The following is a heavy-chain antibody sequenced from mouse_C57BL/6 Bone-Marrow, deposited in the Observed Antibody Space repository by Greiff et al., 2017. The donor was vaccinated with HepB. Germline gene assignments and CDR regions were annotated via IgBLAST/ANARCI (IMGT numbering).Heavy chain of an antibody. Sequence: LQESGAELVRPGASVKLSCKASGYTFTDYYINWVKQRPGQGLEWIARIYPGSGNTDYNEKFKGKATLTAEKSSSTAYMQLSSLTSEDSAVYFCAGGGYSSGYDGFAYWGQGTLVTVSA. V-gene: IGHV1-76*01. CDR1: GYTFTDYY. J-gene: IGHJ3*01. CDR2: IYPGSGNT. CDR3: AGGGYSSGYDGFAY. D-gene: IGHD3-2*02.